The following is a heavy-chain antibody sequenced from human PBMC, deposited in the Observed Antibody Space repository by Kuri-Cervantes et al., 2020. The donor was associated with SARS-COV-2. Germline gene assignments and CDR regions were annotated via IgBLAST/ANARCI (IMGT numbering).Heavy chain of an antibody. D-gene: IGHD2-2*01. CDR3: ARGGYCSSTSCADYYYYGMDV. V-gene: IGHV3-21*01. J-gene: IGHJ6*02. CDR2: ISSSSSYI. CDR1: GFTFSSYS. Sequence: GGSLRLSCAASGFTFSSYSMNWVRQAPGKGLEWVSSISSSSSYIYYADSVKGRFTISRDNAKNSLYLQMNSLRAEDTAVYYCARGGYCSSTSCADYYYYGMDVWGQGTTVVASS.